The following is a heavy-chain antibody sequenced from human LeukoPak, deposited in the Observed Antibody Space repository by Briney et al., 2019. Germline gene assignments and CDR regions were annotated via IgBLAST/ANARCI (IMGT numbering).Heavy chain of an antibody. CDR1: GFTFSDAW. V-gene: IGHV3-15*01. CDR3: VHDGDFEGRFDH. J-gene: IGHJ4*02. Sequence: GGSLRLSCAGTGFTFSDAWMSWVRQAPGKGLEWVGRIKSKRGGGTTDYAAPVKGRFTISRDDSKNTLYLRMDSLKTEDTAAYYCVHDGDFEGRFDHWGQGTLVTVSS. D-gene: IGHD4-17*01. CDR2: IKSKRGGGTT.